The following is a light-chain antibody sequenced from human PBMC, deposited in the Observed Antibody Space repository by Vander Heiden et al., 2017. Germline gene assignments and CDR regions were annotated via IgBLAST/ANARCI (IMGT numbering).Light chain of an antibody. CDR3: QQDNSRPLT. J-gene: IGKJ4*01. CDR2: KAS. CDR1: QSISAW. Sequence: DIQMTQSPSTLSASVGDRVTITCRASQSISAWLAWYQQKPGKAPKLLIYKASSLEGGVPSRFSGSGSGTEFTLTISSLQPDDFASYYCQQDNSRPLTFGGGTKVEIK. V-gene: IGKV1-5*03.